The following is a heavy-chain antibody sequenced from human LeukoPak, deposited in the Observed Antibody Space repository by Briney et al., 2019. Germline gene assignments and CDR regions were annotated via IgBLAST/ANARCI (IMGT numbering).Heavy chain of an antibody. CDR3: ARVNRQSGYYDSSGYFDS. CDR2: INHSGST. V-gene: IGHV4-34*01. J-gene: IGHJ4*02. Sequence: KPSETLSLTCAVYGGSFSGYYWSWIRQPPGKGLEWIGEINHSGSTNYNPSLKSRVTISVDTSKNQFSLKLNSVTAADTAVYYCARVNRQSGYYDSSGYFDSWGQGTLVTVSS. D-gene: IGHD3-22*01. CDR1: GGSFSGYY.